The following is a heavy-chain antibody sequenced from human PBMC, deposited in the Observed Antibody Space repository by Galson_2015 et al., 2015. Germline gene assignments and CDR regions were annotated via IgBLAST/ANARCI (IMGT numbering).Heavy chain of an antibody. V-gene: IGHV3-7*03. CDR3: VLSVAGRGDEYHDD. J-gene: IGHJ4*02. Sequence: SLRLSCAASGFTFRGYWMSWVRQAPGKGLEWLANINLDGSEKYYVDSVKGRFTISRDNAKNSLYLQMDSLRVDDTAMYYCVLSVAGRGDEYHDDWGQGTLVTVSS. D-gene: IGHD6-19*01. CDR2: INLDGSEK. CDR1: GFTFRGYW.